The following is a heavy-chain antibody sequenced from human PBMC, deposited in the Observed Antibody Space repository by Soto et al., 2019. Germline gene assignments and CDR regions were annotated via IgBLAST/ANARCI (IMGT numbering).Heavy chain of an antibody. CDR3: ARERSFMGPTGWFEP. CDR1: GYSMTSGFY. J-gene: IGHJ5*02. CDR2: VYHSGAT. Sequence: PSETLSLTCTVSGYSMTSGFYWAWIRQSPGKGLEWIGSVYHSGATYYNSSLQDRVSISIDTSKNHFSLKLISVTAADTGTYYCARERSFMGPTGWFEPWGQGTQVTVSS. D-gene: IGHD1-26*01. V-gene: IGHV4-38-2*02.